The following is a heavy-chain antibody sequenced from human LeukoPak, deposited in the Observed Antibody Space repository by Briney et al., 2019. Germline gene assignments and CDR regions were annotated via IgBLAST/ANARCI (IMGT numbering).Heavy chain of an antibody. D-gene: IGHD3-22*01. J-gene: IGHJ6*03. CDR3: ARLKFYDSTGYSPGYYMDV. Sequence: SETLSLTCSVSGGAIISYYWSWIRRPAGKGPEWIGRIYPTGNTDYNPSLKTRVTMSTDLSKKQFSLRLRSVTAADTAVYYCARLKFYDSTGYSPGYYMDVWGKGTAVTVSS. V-gene: IGHV4-4*07. CDR2: IYPTGNT. CDR1: GGAIISYY.